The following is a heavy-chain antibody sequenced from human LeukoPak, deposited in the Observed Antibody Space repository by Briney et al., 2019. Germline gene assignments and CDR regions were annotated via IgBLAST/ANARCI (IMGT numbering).Heavy chain of an antibody. D-gene: IGHD1-1*01. V-gene: IGHV3-64*01. CDR1: GFTFSSYP. J-gene: IGHJ4*02. Sequence: GGSLRLSCATSGFTFSSYPMYWVRQAPGKGLEYVLGISSNGDSTYYANSVKGRFTISRDSSKNTLYLQMGSLRPEDMAVYYCARGTTRGSDYWGQGTLVTVSS. CDR3: ARGTTRGSDY. CDR2: ISSNGDST.